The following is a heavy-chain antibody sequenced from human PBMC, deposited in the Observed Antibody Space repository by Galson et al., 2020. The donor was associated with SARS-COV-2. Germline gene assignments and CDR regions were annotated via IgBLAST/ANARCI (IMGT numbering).Heavy chain of an antibody. J-gene: IGHJ6*02. D-gene: IGHD6-13*01. CDR3: ATGLAAVPSGYYYGMDV. V-gene: IGHV1-18*01. CDR1: GYSFNSYG. Sequence: ASVKVSCKASGYSFNSYGISWVRQAPGLGLEWMGFVSAYSADTKYAQKFQGRVTMTEDTSTDTAYMELSSLRSEDTAVYYCATGLAAVPSGYYYGMDVWGQGTTVTVSS. CDR2: VSAYSADT.